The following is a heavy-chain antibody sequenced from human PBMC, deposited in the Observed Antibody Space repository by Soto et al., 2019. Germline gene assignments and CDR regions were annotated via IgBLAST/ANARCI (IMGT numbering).Heavy chain of an antibody. Sequence: ASVKVSCKASGYTFTSYAMHWVRQAPGQRLEWMGWINAGNGNPKYSQKFQGRVTITRDTSASTAYMELSSLRSEDTAVYYCARHGTPYDFWSGYSDATLGYWGQGTLVTVSS. J-gene: IGHJ4*02. CDR2: INAGNGNP. D-gene: IGHD3-3*01. CDR3: ARHGTPYDFWSGYSDATLGY. V-gene: IGHV1-3*01. CDR1: GYTFTSYA.